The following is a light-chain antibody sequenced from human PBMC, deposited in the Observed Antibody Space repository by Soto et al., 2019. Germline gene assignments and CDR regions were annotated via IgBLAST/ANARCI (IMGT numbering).Light chain of an antibody. CDR3: MQATQFPRT. V-gene: IGKV2-24*01. Sequence: DIVMTQTPLSSPVTLGQPASISCRSSQSLLHYNGNTYLSWLQQRPGQPPRLLIYRVSNRLSGVPDRFSGSGAATDFTLKISRVEAEDVGVYYCMQATQFPRTFGQGTKVDIK. CDR2: RVS. J-gene: IGKJ1*01. CDR1: QSLLHYNGNTY.